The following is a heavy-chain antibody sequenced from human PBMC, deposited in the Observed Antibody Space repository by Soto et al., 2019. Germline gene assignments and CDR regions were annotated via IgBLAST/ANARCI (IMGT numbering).Heavy chain of an antibody. Sequence: LKISCQVSGNDFGMFWIAWVRQTPGRGLEWIGIIYPGDSETKYSPSFEGHVTISADKSTTTAYLQWSGLKASDTATYYCARHRRAIVATTDPLDIWGQGTKVTVSS. CDR1: GNDFGMFW. CDR2: IYPGDSET. CDR3: ARHRRAIVATTDPLDI. V-gene: IGHV5-51*01. J-gene: IGHJ3*02. D-gene: IGHD1-26*01.